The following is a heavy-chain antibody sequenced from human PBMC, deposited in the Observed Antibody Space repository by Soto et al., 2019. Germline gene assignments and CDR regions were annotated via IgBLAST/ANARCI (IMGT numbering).Heavy chain of an antibody. V-gene: IGHV5-51*01. D-gene: IGHD2-2*01. Sequence: GESLKISCKGSGYSFTSYWLGWVRQMPGKGLEWMGIIYPGDSDTRYSPSFQGQVTISADKSISAAYLQWSSLRASDTAMYYCARHGGYCSSTSCAIDYWGQGTLVTVSS. J-gene: IGHJ4*02. CDR2: IYPGDSDT. CDR1: GYSFTSYW. CDR3: ARHGGYCSSTSCAIDY.